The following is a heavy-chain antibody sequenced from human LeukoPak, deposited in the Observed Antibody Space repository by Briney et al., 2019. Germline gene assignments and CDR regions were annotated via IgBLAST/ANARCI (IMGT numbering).Heavy chain of an antibody. D-gene: IGHD4/OR15-4a*01. V-gene: IGHV3-30*03. Sequence: GGSLRLSCAASGFTFSSYGMHWVRQAPGKGLEWVAVISYDGSNKYYADSVKGRFAISRDNSKNTLYLQMNSLRAEDTAVYYCARRAGAYSHPYDYWGQGTLVTVSS. CDR1: GFTFSSYG. J-gene: IGHJ4*02. CDR2: ISYDGSNK. CDR3: ARRAGAYSHPYDY.